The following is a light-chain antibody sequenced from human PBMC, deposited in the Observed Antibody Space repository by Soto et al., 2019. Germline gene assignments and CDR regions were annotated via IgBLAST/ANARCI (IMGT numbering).Light chain of an antibody. CDR3: QQYSRAPLT. CDR1: QSVTNNY. Sequence: EIVLTHSLGTLSLSPGERATLSCRASQSVTNNYLAWYQLKPGQAPRLVIYGASNRATGIPDRFSASGSGTDFTLTISGLEPEDFAVYSCQQYSRAPLTFGQGTKVDIK. CDR2: GAS. J-gene: IGKJ1*01. V-gene: IGKV3-20*01.